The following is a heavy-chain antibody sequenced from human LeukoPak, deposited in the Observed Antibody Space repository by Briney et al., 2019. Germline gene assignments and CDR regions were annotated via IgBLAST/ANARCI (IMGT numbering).Heavy chain of an antibody. CDR1: GGSISSYY. J-gene: IGHJ3*02. CDR3: ARTASVYDFWSGYLQDAFDI. V-gene: IGHV4-59*01. D-gene: IGHD3-3*01. CDR2: IYYSGST. Sequence: SETLSLTCTVSGGSISSYYWSWIRQPPGKELEWIGYIYYSGSTNYNPSLKSRVTISVDTSKNQFSLKLSSVTAADTAVYYCARTASVYDFWSGYLQDAFDIWGQGTMVTVSS.